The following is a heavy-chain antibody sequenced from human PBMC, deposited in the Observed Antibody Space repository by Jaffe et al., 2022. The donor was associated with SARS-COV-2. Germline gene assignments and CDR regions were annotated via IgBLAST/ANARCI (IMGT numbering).Heavy chain of an antibody. D-gene: IGHD4-17*01. Sequence: EVQLVESGGGLVQPGRSLRLSCTASGFTFGDYAMSWVRQAPGKGLEWVGFIRSKAYGGTTEYAASVKGRFTISRDDSKSIAYLQMNSLKTEDTAVYYCTRGRGYGGNSGSYYFDYWGQGTLVTVSS. CDR3: TRGRGYGGNSGSYYFDY. CDR2: IRSKAYGGTT. CDR1: GFTFGDYA. V-gene: IGHV3-49*04. J-gene: IGHJ4*02.